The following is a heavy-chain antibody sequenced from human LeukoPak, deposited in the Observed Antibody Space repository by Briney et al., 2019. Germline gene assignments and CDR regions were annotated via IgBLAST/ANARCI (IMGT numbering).Heavy chain of an antibody. CDR1: GFTFSSYW. CDR3: AREDHSKYEY. D-gene: IGHD4-11*01. CDR2: IKQDGSEK. Sequence: GGSLRLSCVASGFTFSSYWMSWVRQAPGKGLEWLASIKQDGSEKFYVDSVKGRFTIFKDNAKNSLYLQINSLRAEDTAVYYCAREDHSKYEYWGQGTLVTVSP. J-gene: IGHJ4*02. V-gene: IGHV3-7*01.